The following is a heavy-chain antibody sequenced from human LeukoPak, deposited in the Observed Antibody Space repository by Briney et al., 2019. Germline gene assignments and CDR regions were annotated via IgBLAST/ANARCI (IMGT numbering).Heavy chain of an antibody. Sequence: GASVKVSCKASGYTFTSYDINWVRQATGQGLEWMGWMNPNSGNTGYAQKFQGRVTMTRNTSISTAYMELSSLRSEDTAVYYCARGSNTYYDFWSGYYTGWYYYYMDVWGKGTTVTVSS. D-gene: IGHD3-3*01. V-gene: IGHV1-8*01. CDR3: ARGSNTYYDFWSGYYTGWYYYYMDV. J-gene: IGHJ6*03. CDR2: MNPNSGNT. CDR1: GYTFTSYD.